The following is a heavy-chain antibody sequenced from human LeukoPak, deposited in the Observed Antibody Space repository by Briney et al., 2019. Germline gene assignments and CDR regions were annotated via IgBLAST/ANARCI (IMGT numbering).Heavy chain of an antibody. Sequence: SETLSLTCTVSGGSISSSSYYWSWIRQPPGKGLEWIGYIYYSGSTNYNPSLKSRVTISVDTSKNQFSLKLSSVTAADTAVYYCARVVTVKDYYMDVWGKGTTVTISS. CDR2: IYYSGST. J-gene: IGHJ6*03. D-gene: IGHD4-17*01. CDR3: ARVVTVKDYYMDV. CDR1: GGSISSSSYY. V-gene: IGHV4-61*01.